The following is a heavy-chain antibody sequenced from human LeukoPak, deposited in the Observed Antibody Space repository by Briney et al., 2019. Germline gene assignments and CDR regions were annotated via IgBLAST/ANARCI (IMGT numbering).Heavy chain of an antibody. J-gene: IGHJ4*02. CDR2: ISYDGSNK. Sequence: GGSLRLSCAASGFTFSSYAMHWVRQVPGKGLEWVAVISYDGSNKYYADSVKGRFTISRDNSKNTLYLQMNSLRAEDTALYFCAKKAQYNGNYPLDYWGQGTLVTVSS. CDR3: AKKAQYNGNYPLDY. D-gene: IGHD1-26*01. V-gene: IGHV3-30-3*02. CDR1: GFTFSSYA.